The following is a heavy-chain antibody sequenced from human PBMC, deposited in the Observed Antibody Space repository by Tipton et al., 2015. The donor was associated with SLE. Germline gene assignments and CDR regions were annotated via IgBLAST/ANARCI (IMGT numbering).Heavy chain of an antibody. CDR2: SHPSGNT. CDR3: AGSGYFNRWIDH. Sequence: TLSLTCAVYGGSFSGYSWSWIRQPPGKGLEWIGESHPSGNTNYNPSLNSRVTIAVDTSKNQFSLKLSSVTAADTAVYYCAGSGYFNRWIDHWGKGTLVTVSS. J-gene: IGHJ4*02. CDR1: GGSFSGYS. V-gene: IGHV4-34*01. D-gene: IGHD3-22*01.